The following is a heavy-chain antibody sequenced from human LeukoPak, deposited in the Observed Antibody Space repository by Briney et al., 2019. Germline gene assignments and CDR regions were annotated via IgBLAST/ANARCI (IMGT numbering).Heavy chain of an antibody. CDR1: GYTFTSYY. CDR2: IDPSGGST. J-gene: IGHJ4*02. Sequence: GASVKVSRKASGYTFTSYYMHWLRQAPGQGLEWMGIIDPSGGSTSYAQKFQGRVTMTRDTSTSTVYMELSSLRSEDTAVYYCARDLSYCTNGVCSPVGDYWGQGTLVTVSS. CDR3: ARDLSYCTNGVCSPVGDY. V-gene: IGHV1-46*01. D-gene: IGHD2-8*01.